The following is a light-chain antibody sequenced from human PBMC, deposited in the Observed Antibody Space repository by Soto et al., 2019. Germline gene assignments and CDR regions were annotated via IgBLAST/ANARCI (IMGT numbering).Light chain of an antibody. CDR1: SSDVGGYNY. Sequence: QSALTQPASVSGSPGQSITVSCTGTSSDVGGYNYVSWYQQHPGKAPKLIIYEVSNRPSGVSNRFSGSTSGNTASLTISGLQAQDEADYYCSSYTSRSTSCLFGTGTKLTLL. J-gene: IGLJ1*01. V-gene: IGLV2-14*01. CDR3: SSYTSRSTSCL. CDR2: EVS.